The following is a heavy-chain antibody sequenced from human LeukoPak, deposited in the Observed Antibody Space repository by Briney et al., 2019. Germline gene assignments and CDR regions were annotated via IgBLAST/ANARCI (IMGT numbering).Heavy chain of an antibody. CDR2: INPSGGST. Sequence: ASVKVSCKASGYTFTSYYMHWVRQAPGQGLEWMGIINPSGGSTSYAQKFQGRVTMTRDTSTSTVYMELSSLRSEDTAVYYCATLGIAAAGTPDLYIDYWGQGTLVTVSS. CDR1: GYTFTSYY. CDR3: ATLGIAAAGTPDLYIDY. D-gene: IGHD6-13*01. V-gene: IGHV1-46*01. J-gene: IGHJ4*02.